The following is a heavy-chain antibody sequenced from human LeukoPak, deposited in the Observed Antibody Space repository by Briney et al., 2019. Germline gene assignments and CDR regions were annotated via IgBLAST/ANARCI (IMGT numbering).Heavy chain of an antibody. Sequence: ASETLSLTCAVYGGSFSGYYWSWIRQPPGKGLEWIGEINHSGSTNYNPSLKSRVTISVDTSKSQFSLKLSSVTAADTAVYYCAGGSGSYRAFDYWGPGTLVTVSS. CDR3: AGGSGSYRAFDY. V-gene: IGHV4-34*01. D-gene: IGHD3-10*01. CDR1: GGSFSGYY. CDR2: INHSGST. J-gene: IGHJ4*02.